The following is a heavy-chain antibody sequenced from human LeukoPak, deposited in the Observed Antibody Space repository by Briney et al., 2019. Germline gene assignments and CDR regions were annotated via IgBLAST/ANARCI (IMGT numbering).Heavy chain of an antibody. V-gene: IGHV3-48*01. Sequence: GGSLRLSCAASGFAFSSHGMNWVRQAPGKGLEWISYVSTTSAVYYADSVKGRFTISRDNAKNSLYLQMNSLRAEDTSVYYCATWAGAAADFSGPFDYWGQGTLVTVPS. CDR1: GFAFSSHG. CDR2: VSTTSAV. D-gene: IGHD6-13*01. CDR3: ATWAGAAADFSGPFDY. J-gene: IGHJ4*02.